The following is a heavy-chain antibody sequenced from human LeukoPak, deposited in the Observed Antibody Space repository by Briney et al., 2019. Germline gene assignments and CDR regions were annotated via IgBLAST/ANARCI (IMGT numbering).Heavy chain of an antibody. CDR3: AREGSHDAFDI. D-gene: IGHD3-10*01. V-gene: IGHV3-48*03. Sequence: GGSLRLSCAASGFTFSSYEMNWVRQAPGKGLEWVSYITSSSSSRYYADSVKGRFTISRDDAKNSLYLQMNSLRAEDTAVYYCAREGSHDAFDIWGQGTMVTVSS. CDR1: GFTFSSYE. J-gene: IGHJ3*02. CDR2: ITSSSSSR.